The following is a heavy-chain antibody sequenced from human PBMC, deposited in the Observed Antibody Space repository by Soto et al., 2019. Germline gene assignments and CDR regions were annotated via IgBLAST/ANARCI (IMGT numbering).Heavy chain of an antibody. CDR2: TYPGDSDT. D-gene: IGHD3-10*01. J-gene: IGHJ4*02. V-gene: IGHV5-51*01. CDR1: GYSFTSYW. CDR3: ARREVTYYYGSGSYYFDY. Sequence: GESLKISCKGSGYSFTSYWIGWVRQMPGKGLEWMGITYPGDSDTRYSPSFQGQVTISADKSISTAYLQWSSLKASDTAMYYCARREVTYYYGSGSYYFDYWGQGTLVTVSS.